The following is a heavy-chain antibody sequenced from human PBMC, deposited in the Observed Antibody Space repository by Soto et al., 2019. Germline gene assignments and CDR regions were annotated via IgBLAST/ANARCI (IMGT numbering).Heavy chain of an antibody. D-gene: IGHD3-3*01. V-gene: IGHV1-18*01. CDR3: ARGTIFGVAYHWLDP. J-gene: IGHJ5*02. CDR1: GYTFTSDG. Sequence: ASVKVSCKDSGYTFTSDGISWVRQAPGQGLEWIVWIRAYNGNTNYARKLQGRVTMTTDTSTSTAYMELRRLRSDDTAVYYCARGTIFGVAYHWLDPWGQGTLVTVSS. CDR2: IRAYNGNT.